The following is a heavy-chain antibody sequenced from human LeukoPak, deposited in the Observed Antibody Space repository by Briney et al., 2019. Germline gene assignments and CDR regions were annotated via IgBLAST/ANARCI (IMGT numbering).Heavy chain of an antibody. CDR1: GFTFSSYG. CDR3: AKDILLVGDGSRGHYIDY. J-gene: IGHJ4*02. Sequence: GGSLRLSCAASGFTFSSYGMHWVRQAPGKGLEWVAVISYHGSNKYYADSVKGRFTISRDNSKNTLYLQMNSLRAEDTAVYYCAKDILLVGDGSRGHYIDYWGQGTLVTVPS. D-gene: IGHD5-24*01. CDR2: ISYHGSNK. V-gene: IGHV3-30*18.